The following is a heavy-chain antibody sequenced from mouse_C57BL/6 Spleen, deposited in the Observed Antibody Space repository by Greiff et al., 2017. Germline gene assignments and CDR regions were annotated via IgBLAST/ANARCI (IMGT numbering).Heavy chain of an antibody. CDR2: IDPETGGT. CDR3: NYYYCSCYWYFDV. J-gene: IGHJ1*03. CDR1: GYTFTDYE. D-gene: IGHD1-1*01. V-gene: IGHV1-15*01. Sequence: QVQLKESGAELVRPGASVTLSCKASGYTFTDYEMHWVKQTPVHGLEWIGAIDPETGGTAYNQKFKGKAILTADKSSSTAYMELRILTSDDSAVSFCNYYYCSCYWYFDVWGTGTTVTVSS.